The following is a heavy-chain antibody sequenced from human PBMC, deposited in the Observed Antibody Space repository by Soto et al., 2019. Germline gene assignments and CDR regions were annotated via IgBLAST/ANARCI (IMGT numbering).Heavy chain of an antibody. J-gene: IGHJ4*02. CDR1: GGSINSSSYY. V-gene: IGHV4-39*01. CDR3: ARHAIGVVVPAAIRN. D-gene: IGHD2-15*01. CDR2: IYYSGTS. Sequence: QVQLQESGPGVVKPSETLSLTCVVSGGSINSSSYYWDWIRQPPGKGLEWIGTIYYSGTSNYNPSLTGRVTISVDTSKNQFSLKLTSVTAADTAVYYCARHAIGVVVPAAIRNWGQGSLVTVSS.